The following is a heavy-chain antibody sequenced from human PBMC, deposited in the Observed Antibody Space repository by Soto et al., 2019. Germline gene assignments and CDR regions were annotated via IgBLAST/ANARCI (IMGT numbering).Heavy chain of an antibody. V-gene: IGHV4-59*01. J-gene: IGHJ4*02. CDR3: ARSMAEEPIFYYEDN. D-gene: IGHD2-8*01. CDR2: VSYTAPT. CDR1: GASIINYY. Sequence: TSQTLSLTCTVSGASIINYYWAWLRQSPRGGLESIGYVSYTAPTTYNPSLKRRVTISVDASKSRFYLTLRCVAVADTAVYYCARSMAEEPIFYYEDNWGEAALVTLTS.